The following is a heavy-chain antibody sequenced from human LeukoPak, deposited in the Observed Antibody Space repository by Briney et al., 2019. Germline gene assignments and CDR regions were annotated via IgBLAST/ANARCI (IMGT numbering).Heavy chain of an antibody. CDR1: GDSISGYY. Sequence: NPSETLSLTCTVSGDSISGYYWSWIRQSPQKGPEWIAYIYYGGSTNYNPSLKSRVTLSVDTSKNQFSLKLSSVTAADTAVYYCARGLIAAREYYFDSWGQGTLVTVSS. V-gene: IGHV4-59*01. D-gene: IGHD6-6*01. CDR3: ARGLIAAREYYFDS. J-gene: IGHJ4*02. CDR2: IYYGGST.